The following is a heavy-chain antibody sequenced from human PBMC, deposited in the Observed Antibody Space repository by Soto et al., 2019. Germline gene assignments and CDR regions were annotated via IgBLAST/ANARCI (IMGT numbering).Heavy chain of an antibody. Sequence: PSETLSLTCTVSGGSISSSSYYWGWIRQPPGKGLEWIGSIYYSGSTYYNPSLKSRVTISVDTSKNQFSLKLSSVTAADTAVYYCARQPPDYYDSSGYYYGMDVWGQGTTVTVS. V-gene: IGHV4-39*01. CDR1: GGSISSSSYY. D-gene: IGHD3-22*01. J-gene: IGHJ6*02. CDR2: IYYSGST. CDR3: ARQPPDYYDSSGYYYGMDV.